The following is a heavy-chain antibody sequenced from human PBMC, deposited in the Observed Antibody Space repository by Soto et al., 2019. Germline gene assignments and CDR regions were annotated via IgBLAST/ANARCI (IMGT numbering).Heavy chain of an antibody. Sequence: ESGGGVVQPGRSLRLSCAASGFTFRSYSIHWVRQAPGKGLEWLAVVSYDGNSKYYADSVQRRFTVSRDNSKNTLYMEMNDLRTEDTGMYYCARDRVSGLRKRNNYYYGMDIWGQGTTVTVAS. CDR2: VSYDGNSK. J-gene: IGHJ6*02. CDR3: ARDRVSGLRKRNNYYYGMDI. D-gene: IGHD4-17*01. V-gene: IGHV3-30-3*01. CDR1: GFTFRSYS.